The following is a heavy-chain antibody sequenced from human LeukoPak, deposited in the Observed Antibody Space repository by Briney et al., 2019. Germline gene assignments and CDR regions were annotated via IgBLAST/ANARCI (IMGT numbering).Heavy chain of an antibody. CDR3: ARDYYDSSGYYLRSVGMDV. Sequence: ASVKVSCKASGYTFTSYGISWVRQAPGQGLEWMGWISAYNGNTNYAQKLQGRVTMTTDTSTSTAYMELRSLRSDDTAVYYCARDYYDSSGYYLRSVGMDVWGQGTTVTVSS. CDR1: GYTFTSYG. D-gene: IGHD3-22*01. J-gene: IGHJ6*02. CDR2: ISAYNGNT. V-gene: IGHV1-18*01.